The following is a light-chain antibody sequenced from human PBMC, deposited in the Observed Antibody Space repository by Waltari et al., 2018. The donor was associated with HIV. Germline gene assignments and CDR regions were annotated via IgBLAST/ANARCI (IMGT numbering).Light chain of an antibody. J-gene: IGKJ1*01. CDR2: GAS. CDR3: QQYNNWPPEWT. Sequence: EIVMTQSPATLSVSPGERATLSCRASQSVSSNLAWYQQKPGQAPRLLIYGASTRATGIPARFSGIGSGTDFTLTITSLQSEDFALYYCQQYNNWPPEWTFGQGTKMEIK. CDR1: QSVSSN. V-gene: IGKV3-15*01.